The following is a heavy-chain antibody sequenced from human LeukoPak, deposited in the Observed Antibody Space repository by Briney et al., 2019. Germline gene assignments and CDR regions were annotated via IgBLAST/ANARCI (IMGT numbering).Heavy chain of an antibody. CDR2: IYYSGST. CDR3: AGGGDSGGYYYPMFDY. D-gene: IGHD3-22*01. J-gene: IGHJ4*02. Sequence: SETLSLTCTVSGGSISSGGYYWRWIRQHPGTGLEWIGYIYYSGSTYYNPSLKSRVTISVDTSKNQFSLKLNSVTAADTAVYYRAGGGDSGGYYYPMFDYWGRGTLVTVSS. V-gene: IGHV4-31*03. CDR1: GGSISSGGYY.